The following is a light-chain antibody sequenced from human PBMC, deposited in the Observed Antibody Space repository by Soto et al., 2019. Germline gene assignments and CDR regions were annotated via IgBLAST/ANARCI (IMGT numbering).Light chain of an antibody. CDR1: QGISSW. Sequence: DIQMTQSPSSVSASVGDRVTITCRASQGISSWLVWYQQKPGQAPKLLMYAASSLQSGVPSRFSGSGSGTDFTLTISSLQPEDFATYYCQQANSLPPTFGQGTKVEI. CDR2: AAS. J-gene: IGKJ1*01. CDR3: QQANSLPPT. V-gene: IGKV1-12*01.